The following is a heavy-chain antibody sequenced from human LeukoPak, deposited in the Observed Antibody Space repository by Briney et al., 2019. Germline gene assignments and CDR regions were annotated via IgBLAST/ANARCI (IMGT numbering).Heavy chain of an antibody. J-gene: IGHJ6*02. CDR2: IYSGGST. D-gene: IGHD4-17*01. V-gene: IGHV3-66*01. CDR1: GFTVSSNY. Sequence: PGGSLRLSCAASGFTVSSNYMSWVRQAPGKRLEWVSVIYSGGSTYYADSVKGRFTISRDNSKNTLYLQMNSLRAEDTAVYYCARDYYGVLDVWGQGTTVTVSS. CDR3: ARDYYGVLDV.